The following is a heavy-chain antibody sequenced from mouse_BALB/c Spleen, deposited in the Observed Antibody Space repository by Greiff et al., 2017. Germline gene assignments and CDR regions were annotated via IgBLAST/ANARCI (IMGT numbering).Heavy chain of an antibody. D-gene: IGHD2-1*01. Sequence: EVKVVESGGGLVKPGGSLKLSCAASGFTFSSYTMSWVRQTPEKRLEWVATISSGGSYTYYPDSVKGRFTISRDNAKNTLYLQMSSLKSEDTAMYYCTRDYGNYNFDYWGQGTTLTVSS. CDR2: ISSGGSYT. V-gene: IGHV5-6-4*01. J-gene: IGHJ2*01. CDR1: GFTFSSYT. CDR3: TRDYGNYNFDY.